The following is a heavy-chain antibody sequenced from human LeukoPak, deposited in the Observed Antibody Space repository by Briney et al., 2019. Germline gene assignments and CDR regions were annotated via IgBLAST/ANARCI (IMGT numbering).Heavy chain of an antibody. CDR2: IYYSGST. CDR1: GGSISSYY. J-gene: IGHJ3*02. CDR3: ARSHTGDDAFDI. D-gene: IGHD7-27*01. V-gene: IGHV4-59*01. Sequence: SETLSLTCTVSGGSISSYYWSWIRQPPGKGLEWIGYIYYSGSTNYNPSLKSRVTISVDTSKNQFSLKLSSVTAADTAVYYCARSHTGDDAFDIWGQGTMVTVSS.